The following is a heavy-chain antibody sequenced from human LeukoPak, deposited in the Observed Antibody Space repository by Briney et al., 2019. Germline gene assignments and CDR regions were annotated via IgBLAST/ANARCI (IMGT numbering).Heavy chain of an antibody. CDR2: VYYSGPT. Sequence: AETLSLTCTVSGGSISSFHWSWIREPPGEGREGIGCVYYSGPTNYNPPLESRVTISGDTSKHQFSPKLSSVTAAHTPVYYCAIRSLRSSWDSFDYWRQGALVPVPS. CDR1: GGSISSFH. V-gene: IGHV4-59*01. CDR3: AIRSLRSSWDSFDY. J-gene: IGHJ4*02. D-gene: IGHD6-13*01.